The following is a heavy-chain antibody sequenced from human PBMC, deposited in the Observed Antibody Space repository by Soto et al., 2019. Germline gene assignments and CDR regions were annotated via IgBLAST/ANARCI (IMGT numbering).Heavy chain of an antibody. V-gene: IGHV3-23*01. D-gene: IGHD1-7*01. Sequence: EVQLLESGGGLVQPGGSLRLSCAASGFTFSSYGMTWDRQAPGKGLEWVSFSSATGAGTYYADSVKGRFTISRDNSKNTLYLQMTRLRADDTAVYYCAKDRRAGGNYGFYSDFWGQGGLVIVSS. J-gene: IGHJ4*02. CDR1: GFTFSSYG. CDR3: AKDRRAGGNYGFYSDF. CDR2: SSATGAGT.